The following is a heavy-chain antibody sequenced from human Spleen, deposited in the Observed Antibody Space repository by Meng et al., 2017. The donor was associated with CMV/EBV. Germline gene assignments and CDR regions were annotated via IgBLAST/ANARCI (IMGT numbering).Heavy chain of an antibody. Sequence: SETLSLTCTVSGGSVSSGSYYWSWIRQPPGKGLEWIGYIYYSGSTNYNPSLKSRVTISVDTSKNQFSLKLSSVTAADTAVYYCARDRAQLVPYYYGMDVWGQGTTVTVSS. CDR3: ARDRAQLVPYYYGMDV. J-gene: IGHJ6*02. CDR1: GGSVSSGSYY. CDR2: IYYSGST. V-gene: IGHV4-61*01. D-gene: IGHD6-6*01.